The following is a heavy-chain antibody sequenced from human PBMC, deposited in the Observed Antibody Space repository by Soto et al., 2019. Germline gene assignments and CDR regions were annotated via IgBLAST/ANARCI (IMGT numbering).Heavy chain of an antibody. Sequence: SSVQQSPKQGLQWMGGIIPILGTPSYAQKFQGRVTITADESTSTAYMELSSLRSEDTAVYYCAREPGNGSGLSWFDPWAEATLVTVHS. D-gene: IGHD3-10*01. CDR3: AREPGNGSGLSWFDP. V-gene: IGHV1-69*01. J-gene: IGHJ5*02. CDR2: IIPILGTP.